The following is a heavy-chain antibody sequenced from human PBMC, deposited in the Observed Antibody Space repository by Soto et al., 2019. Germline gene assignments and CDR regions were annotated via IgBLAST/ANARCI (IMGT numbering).Heavy chain of an antibody. V-gene: IGHV3-21*01. Sequence: EVQLVESGGGLVKPGGSLSLSCAASGFTFSSYSMNWVRQAPGKGREWVSSISSSSSYIYYADSVKGRFTTSRDNAKNSLYMQMNSLRAEDTAVYYCARGRGAAGTDSVQYYGMDVWGQGTTVTVSS. J-gene: IGHJ6*02. CDR1: GFTFSSYS. CDR2: ISSSSSYI. D-gene: IGHD6-13*01. CDR3: ARGRGAAGTDSVQYYGMDV.